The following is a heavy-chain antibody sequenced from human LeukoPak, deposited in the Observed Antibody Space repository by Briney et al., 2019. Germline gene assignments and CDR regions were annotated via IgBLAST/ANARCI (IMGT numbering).Heavy chain of an antibody. CDR1: GYSISSGYY. J-gene: IGHJ3*02. CDR2: IYHSGST. CDR3: ARIEGDPDAFDI. D-gene: IGHD3-16*01. V-gene: IGHV4-38-2*01. Sequence: PSETLSLXCAVSGYSISSGYYWGWIRQPPGKGLEWIGSIYHSGSTYYNPSLKSRVTISVDTSKNQFSLKLSSVTAADTAVYYCARIEGDPDAFDIWGQGTMVTVSS.